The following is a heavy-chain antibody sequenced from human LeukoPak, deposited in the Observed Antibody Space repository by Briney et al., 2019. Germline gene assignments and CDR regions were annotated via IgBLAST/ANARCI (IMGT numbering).Heavy chain of an antibody. J-gene: IGHJ4*02. CDR1: GFTFSSYA. CDR3: AKGDYYDSSGYYAFDY. V-gene: IGHV3-23*01. CDR2: ISGSGGST. D-gene: IGHD3-22*01. Sequence: GGSLRLSCAASGFTFSSYAMSWVRQAPGKGLEWVSAISGSGGSTYYADSVKGRFTISRGNSKNTLYLQMNSLRAEDTAVYYCAKGDYYDSSGYYAFDYWGQGTLVTVSS.